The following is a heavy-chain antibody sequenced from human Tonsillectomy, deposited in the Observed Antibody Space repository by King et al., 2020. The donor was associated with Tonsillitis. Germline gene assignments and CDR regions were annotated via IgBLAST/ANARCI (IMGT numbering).Heavy chain of an antibody. CDR3: ARLIRRTEYSSGRSTPNWFDP. J-gene: IGHJ5*02. Sequence: VQLQESGPGLVKPSETLSLTCTVSGGSVSSGSYYWSWIRQPPGKGLEWIGYIYYSGSTNYNPSLKSRVTISVDTSKNQFSLKLSSVTAADTAVYYCARLIRRTEYSSGRSTPNWFDPWGQGTLVTVSS. D-gene: IGHD6-19*01. CDR2: IYYSGST. V-gene: IGHV4-61*01. CDR1: GGSVSSGSYY.